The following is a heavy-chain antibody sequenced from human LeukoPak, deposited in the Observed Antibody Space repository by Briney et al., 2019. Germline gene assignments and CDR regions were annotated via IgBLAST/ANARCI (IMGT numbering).Heavy chain of an antibody. CDR1: GFTFSNAW. CDR3: TTLGIYCGGDCNWS. CDR2: IKSKTDGGTT. J-gene: IGHJ4*02. D-gene: IGHD2-21*02. Sequence: PGGSLRLSCAASGFTFSNAWMTWVRQAPGKGLEWVGRIKSKTDGGTTDYAAPVKGRFTISRDDSKNTLYLQMNSLKTEDTAVYYCTTLGIYCGGDCNWSWGQGTLVTVSS. V-gene: IGHV3-15*01.